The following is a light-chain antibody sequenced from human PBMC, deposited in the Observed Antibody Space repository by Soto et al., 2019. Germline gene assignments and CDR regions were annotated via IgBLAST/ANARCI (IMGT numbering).Light chain of an antibody. Sequence: QSVLTQPASVSGSPGQSINISCTGTSRDVGSYNLVSWYQQHPGKAPKLMIYEVTKLPSGVSNRFSGSKSVNTASLTISGLQAANEEDYYCCTYAGITTSVIGGETQLTVL. CDR2: EVT. CDR1: SRDVGSYNL. CDR3: CTYAGITTSV. J-gene: IGLJ3*02. V-gene: IGLV2-23*02.